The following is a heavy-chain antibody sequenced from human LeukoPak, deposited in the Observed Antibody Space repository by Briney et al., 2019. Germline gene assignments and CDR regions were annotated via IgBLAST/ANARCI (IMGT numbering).Heavy chain of an antibody. CDR3: ARDSLAGDAFDI. V-gene: IGHV1-8*03. CDR2: MNPNSGNT. CDR1: GYTFTSYD. D-gene: IGHD2-15*01. Sequence: ASVKVSCKASGYTFTSYDINWVRQATGQGLEWMGWMNPNSGNTGYAQKFQGRVTITRNTSISTAYMELSSLRSEDTAVYYCARDSLAGDAFDIWGQGTMVTVSS. J-gene: IGHJ3*02.